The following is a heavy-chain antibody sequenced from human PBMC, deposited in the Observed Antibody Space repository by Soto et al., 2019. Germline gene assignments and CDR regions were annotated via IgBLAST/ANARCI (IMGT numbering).Heavy chain of an antibody. D-gene: IGHD3-3*01. V-gene: IGHV3-23*01. CDR1: GDSVDNSG. J-gene: IGHJ6*02. CDR2: ISCSGGST. CDR3: AKELHPEWYYGMDV. Sequence: PACSIELSCEASGDSVDNSGITGARQKQGKGLEWVSAISCSGGSTYYADSVKGRFTISRDNSKNTLYLQMNSLRAEDTAVYYCAKELHPEWYYGMDVWGQGTTVTVSS.